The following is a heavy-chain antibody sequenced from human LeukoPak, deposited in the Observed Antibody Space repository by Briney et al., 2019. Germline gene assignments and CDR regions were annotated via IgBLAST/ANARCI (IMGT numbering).Heavy chain of an antibody. D-gene: IGHD3-22*01. CDR3: AKGVGEYYDSSGYSTGAFDY. CDR1: GFTFDDYA. Sequence: GGSLRLSCAASGFTFDDYAMHWVRQAPGKGLEWVSGISWNSGSIGYADSVKGRFTISRDNAKNSLYLQMNSLRAEDMALYYCAKGVGEYYDSSGYSTGAFDYWGQGTLVTVSS. J-gene: IGHJ4*02. CDR2: ISWNSGSI. V-gene: IGHV3-9*03.